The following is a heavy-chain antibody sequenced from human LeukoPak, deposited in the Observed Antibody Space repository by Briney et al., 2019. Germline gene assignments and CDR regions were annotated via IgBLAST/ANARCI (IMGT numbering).Heavy chain of an antibody. CDR3: AKYPRIVSSGFVDY. D-gene: IGHD3-22*01. J-gene: IGHJ4*02. CDR2: ISGSGGST. Sequence: GGSLRLSCAASGFTFSSYAMSWVRQAPGKGLEGVSAISGSGGSTYYADSVKGRFTISRDNSKNTLYLQMNSLRAENTAVYYCAKYPRIVSSGFVDYWGQGTLVTVSS. V-gene: IGHV3-23*01. CDR1: GFTFSSYA.